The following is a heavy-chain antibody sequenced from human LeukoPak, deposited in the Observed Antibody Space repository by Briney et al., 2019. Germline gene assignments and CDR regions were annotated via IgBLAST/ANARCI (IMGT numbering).Heavy chain of an antibody. D-gene: IGHD4-17*01. CDR2: INWNGGST. Sequence: GGSLRLSCAASGFTFSSYSMNWVRQAPGKGLEWVSGINWNGGSTGYADSVKGRFTISRDNAKNSLYLQMNSLRAEDTALYYCARDINGDPSRRGSHVLYYFDYWGQGTLVTVSS. J-gene: IGHJ4*02. CDR1: GFTFSSYS. V-gene: IGHV3-20*04. CDR3: ARDINGDPSRRGSHVLYYFDY.